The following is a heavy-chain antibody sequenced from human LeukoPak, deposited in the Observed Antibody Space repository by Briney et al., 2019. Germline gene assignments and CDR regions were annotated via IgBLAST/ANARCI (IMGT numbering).Heavy chain of an antibody. D-gene: IGHD3-10*01. CDR1: GFTFSGSA. V-gene: IGHV3-73*01. CDR3: TRPLYYYGSGSLDY. CDR2: IRSKANSYAT. J-gene: IGHJ4*02. Sequence: GGSLSLSCAASGFTFSGSAMHWVRQASGKGLEWVGRIRSKANSYATAYAAPVKGRFTISRDDSKNTAYLQMNSLETEDTAVYYCTRPLYYYGSGSLDYWGQGTLVTVSS.